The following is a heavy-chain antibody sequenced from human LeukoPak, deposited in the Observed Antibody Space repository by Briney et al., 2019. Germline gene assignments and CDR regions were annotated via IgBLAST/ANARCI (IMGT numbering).Heavy chain of an antibody. J-gene: IGHJ5*02. CDR3: ARIVTVRPYNWFDP. CDR2: INPNSGGT. D-gene: IGHD1-26*01. Sequence: ASVTVSCKASGYTFTGYYMHWVRQAPGQGLEWMGWINPNSGGTNYAQKFQGRVTMTRDTSISTAYMELSRLRSDDTAVYYCARIVTVRPYNWFDPWGQGTLVTVSS. CDR1: GYTFTGYY. V-gene: IGHV1-2*02.